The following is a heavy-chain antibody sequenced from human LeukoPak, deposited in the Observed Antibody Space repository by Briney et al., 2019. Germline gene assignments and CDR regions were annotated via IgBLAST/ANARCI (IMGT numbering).Heavy chain of an antibody. V-gene: IGHV1-8*01. Sequence: ASVKVSCKASGYTFTNYDINWVRQASGQGLEWMGWMNPNSGNTGSAQKFQGRVTMTSNTSISTAYMELSSLRSEDTAVYYCARGLRREQQLLRALDYWGRGTPVTVSS. CDR3: ARGLRREQQLLRALDY. CDR2: MNPNSGNT. D-gene: IGHD6-13*01. CDR1: GYTFTNYD. J-gene: IGHJ4*02.